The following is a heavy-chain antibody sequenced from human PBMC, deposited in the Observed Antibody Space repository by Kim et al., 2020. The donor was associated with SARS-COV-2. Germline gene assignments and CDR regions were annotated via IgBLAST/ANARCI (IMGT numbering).Heavy chain of an antibody. Sequence: GGSLRLSCAASGFTFSSYGMHWVRQAPGKGLEWVAVISYDGSNKYYADSVKGRFTISRDNSKNTLYLQMNSLRAEDTAVYYCAADYYDSSGYYYRRGFGNFDYWGQGTLVTVSS. CDR2: ISYDGSNK. J-gene: IGHJ4*02. D-gene: IGHD3-22*01. V-gene: IGHV3-30*03. CDR1: GFTFSSYG. CDR3: AADYYDSSGYYYRRGFGNFDY.